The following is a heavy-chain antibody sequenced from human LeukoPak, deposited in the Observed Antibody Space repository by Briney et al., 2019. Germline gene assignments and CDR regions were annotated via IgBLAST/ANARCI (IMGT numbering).Heavy chain of an antibody. J-gene: IGHJ4*02. V-gene: IGHV3-48*01. CDR1: GFTFSSYS. Sequence: GGSLRLSCAASGFTFSSYSMIWVRQAPGKGLEWGLYISSSSSTIYYADSVKGRFTISRDNAKNSLYLQMNSLRAEDTAVYYCARGGIYGEGQNFDYWGQGTLVTVSS. CDR3: ARGGIYGEGQNFDY. CDR2: ISSSSSTI. D-gene: IGHD4-17*01.